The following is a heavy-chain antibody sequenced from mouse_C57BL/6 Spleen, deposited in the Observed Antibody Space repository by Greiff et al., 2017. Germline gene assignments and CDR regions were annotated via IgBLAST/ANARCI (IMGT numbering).Heavy chain of an antibody. CDR1: GFTFSSYG. V-gene: IGHV5-6*01. CDR2: ISSGGSYT. J-gene: IGHJ2*01. Sequence: EVMLVESGGDLVKPGGSLKLSCAASGFTFSSYGMSWVRQTPDKRLEWVATISSGGSYTYYPDSVKGRFTISRDNAKNTLYLQMSSLKSEDTAMYYCARQGYGNYEDYWGQGTTLTVSS. CDR3: ARQGYGNYEDY. D-gene: IGHD2-10*02.